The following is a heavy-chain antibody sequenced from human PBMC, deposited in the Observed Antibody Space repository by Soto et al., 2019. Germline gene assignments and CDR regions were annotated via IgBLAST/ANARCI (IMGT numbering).Heavy chain of an antibody. D-gene: IGHD6-19*01. Sequence: ASVKVSCKASGGTFSSNVISWVRQAPGQGLEWMGGTNSIYDTPNYALKFQDRVTITADESTRTIYMELSSLRSEDTAVYYCARDLWLVLPRTIPGYGMDVWGQGTTVTVSS. J-gene: IGHJ6*02. CDR1: GGTFSSNV. CDR2: TNSIYDTP. CDR3: ARDLWLVLPRTIPGYGMDV. V-gene: IGHV1-69*13.